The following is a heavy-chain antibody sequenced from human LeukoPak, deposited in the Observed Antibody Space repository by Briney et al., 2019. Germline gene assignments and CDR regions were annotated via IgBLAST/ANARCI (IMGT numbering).Heavy chain of an antibody. J-gene: IGHJ4*01. Sequence: PGGSLRLSCEGSGFSFNLFSMYWIRQTPDKGLEWLAVTSHDETTKLYADSVKGRFTISRDNSKNTVYLQMNSLKVDDTAFYFCARSRLGPWLSVIDYWGQGTLVTVSA. CDR1: GFSFNLFS. D-gene: IGHD3-9*01. V-gene: IGHV3-30*04. CDR2: TSHDETTK. CDR3: ARSRLGPWLSVIDY.